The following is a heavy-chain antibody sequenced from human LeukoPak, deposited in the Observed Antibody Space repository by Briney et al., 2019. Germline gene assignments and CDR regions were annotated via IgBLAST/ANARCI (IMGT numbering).Heavy chain of an antibody. Sequence: GGSLRLSCAASGFTFSSYAMHWVRQAPGKGLEYVSAISSNGGSTYYADSVKGRFTISRDNSKNTLYLQMSSLRAEDTAVYYCVKDFLYSSITYCFDYWGQGTLVTVSS. J-gene: IGHJ4*02. V-gene: IGHV3-64D*06. CDR2: ISSNGGST. CDR1: GFTFSSYA. D-gene: IGHD6-13*01. CDR3: VKDFLYSSITYCFDY.